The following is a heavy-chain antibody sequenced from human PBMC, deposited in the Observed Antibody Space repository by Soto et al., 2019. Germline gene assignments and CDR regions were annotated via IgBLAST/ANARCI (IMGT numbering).Heavy chain of an antibody. CDR1: GFSFDDYG. Sequence: GGSLRLSCAASGFSFDDYGMHWVRQAPGKGLEWVSGINWNSGTMIYRDSVKGRFTISRDNAKNSLYLQMNNLRAEDTAVYYCASGNYDSSGYFDYWGQGTLVTVSS. V-gene: IGHV3-9*01. J-gene: IGHJ4*02. CDR3: ASGNYDSSGYFDY. D-gene: IGHD3-22*01. CDR2: INWNSGTM.